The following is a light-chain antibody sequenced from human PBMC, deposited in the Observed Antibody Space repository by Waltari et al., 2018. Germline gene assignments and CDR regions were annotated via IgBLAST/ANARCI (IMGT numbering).Light chain of an antibody. Sequence: QSALTQPASVSGSPGQSITIPCTGTSSDVGGYNYVSWYQQYPDKPPKLMIYDVSKRPSGVSNRFSGSKSGNTASLTISGLQAEDEADYYCCSYAGSSTHVLFGGGTKLTVL. CDR3: CSYAGSSTHVL. CDR1: SSDVGGYNY. CDR2: DVS. J-gene: IGLJ2*01. V-gene: IGLV2-23*02.